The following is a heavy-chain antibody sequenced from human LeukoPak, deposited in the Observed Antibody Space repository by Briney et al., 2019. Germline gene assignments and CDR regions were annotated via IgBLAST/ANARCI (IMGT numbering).Heavy chain of an antibody. CDR3: ARTYSSAWYWFDY. D-gene: IGHD6-13*01. CDR1: GGSISSSRYY. Sequence: SETLSLTCTVSGGSISSSRYYWGWIRQHPGKGLEWIGYIYYSGSTYYNPSLKSRVTISVDTSKNQFSLKLSSVTAADTAVYYCARTYSSAWYWFDYWGQGALVTISS. J-gene: IGHJ4*02. V-gene: IGHV4-31*03. CDR2: IYYSGST.